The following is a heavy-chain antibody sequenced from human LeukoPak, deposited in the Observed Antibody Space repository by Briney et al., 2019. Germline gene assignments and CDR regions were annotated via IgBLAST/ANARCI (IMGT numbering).Heavy chain of an antibody. CDR1: GYTSTSYW. CDR3: ARGSGDSSWSDY. V-gene: IGHV5-51*01. Sequence: GESLKISCKGSGYTSTSYWIAWVRQMPGKGLEWMGTIYLGDSDTRYSPSFQGQVTISADKSIGTAYLQWRSLKASDTAMYYCARGSGDSSWSDYWGQGTLVTVSS. J-gene: IGHJ4*02. D-gene: IGHD6-13*01. CDR2: IYLGDSDT.